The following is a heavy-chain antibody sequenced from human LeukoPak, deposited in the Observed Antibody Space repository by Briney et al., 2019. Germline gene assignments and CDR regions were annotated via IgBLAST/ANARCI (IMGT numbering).Heavy chain of an antibody. J-gene: IGHJ6*03. D-gene: IGHD3-9*01. CDR1: GFTFSSYA. V-gene: IGHV3-64*01. CDR3: ARANSPDWLLVHYYYMDV. CDR2: ISSNGGST. Sequence: GGSLRLSCAASGFTFSSYAMHWVRQAPGKGLEYVSAISSNGGSTYYANSVKGRFTISRDNSKNTLYLQMGSLRAEDMAVYYCARANSPDWLLVHYYYMDVWGKGTTVTVSS.